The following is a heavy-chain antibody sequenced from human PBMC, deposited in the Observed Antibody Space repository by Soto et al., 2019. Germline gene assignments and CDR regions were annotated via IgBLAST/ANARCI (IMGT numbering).Heavy chain of an antibody. Sequence: QLQLQESGSGLVKPSQTLSLTCAVSGGSTSSGGYSWSWIRQPPGKGLEWIGYIYHSGSTYYNPSLKSRVTISVDRSKNQFSLKLSSVTAADTAVYYCARAGGLGAVAVDYWGQGTLVTVSS. V-gene: IGHV4-30-2*01. J-gene: IGHJ4*02. D-gene: IGHD6-19*01. CDR3: ARAGGLGAVAVDY. CDR2: IYHSGST. CDR1: GGSTSSGGYS.